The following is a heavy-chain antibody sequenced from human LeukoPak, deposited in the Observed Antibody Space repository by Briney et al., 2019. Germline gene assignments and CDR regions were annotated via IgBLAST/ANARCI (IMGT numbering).Heavy chain of an antibody. CDR1: RFTFISYW. Sequence: GGSLRVSSAASRFTFISYWRSWVRQAPGRGLECVSTIKQDGGEKYYVYSVKGRFTISRDNAKNSQYLQMNSLRAEDTAVYYCARSSASAFDYWGQGTLVTVSS. V-gene: IGHV3-7*01. J-gene: IGHJ4*02. CDR2: IKQDGGEK. CDR3: ARSSASAFDY. D-gene: IGHD2-2*01.